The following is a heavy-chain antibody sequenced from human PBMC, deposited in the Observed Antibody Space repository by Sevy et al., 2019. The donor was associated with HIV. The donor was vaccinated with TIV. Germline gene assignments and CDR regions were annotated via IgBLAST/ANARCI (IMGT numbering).Heavy chain of an antibody. J-gene: IGHJ6*02. V-gene: IGHV3-30*02. D-gene: IGHD6-19*01. Sequence: GGSLRLSCAASGFTFSSYGMHWVCQAPGKGLEWVAFIRYDGSNKYYADSVKGRFTISRDNSKNTLYLQMNSLRAEDTAVYYCAKDWDSSGWVHYYYYGMDVWGQGTTVTVSS. CDR3: AKDWDSSGWVHYYYYGMDV. CDR1: GFTFSSYG. CDR2: IRYDGSNK.